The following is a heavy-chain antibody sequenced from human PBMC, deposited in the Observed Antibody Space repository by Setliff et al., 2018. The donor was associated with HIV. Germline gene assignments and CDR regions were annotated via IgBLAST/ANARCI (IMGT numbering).Heavy chain of an antibody. Sequence: GASVNVSCKVSGYTLTELSRHWVRQAPGKGLEWMGGFDPEDGNTIDAQKFQGRVTMTADTTTDTAYMELSSLRSEDTAVYYCATVSHTNVAAHDAIDIWGQGTMVTVSS. CDR1: GYTLTELS. CDR3: ATVSHTNVAAHDAIDI. CDR2: FDPEDGNT. J-gene: IGHJ3*02. D-gene: IGHD6-19*01. V-gene: IGHV1-24*01.